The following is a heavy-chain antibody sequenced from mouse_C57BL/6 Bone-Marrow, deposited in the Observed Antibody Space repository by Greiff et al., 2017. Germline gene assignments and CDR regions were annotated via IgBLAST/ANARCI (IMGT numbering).Heavy chain of an antibody. J-gene: IGHJ1*03. CDR1: GYTFTSHW. Sequence: VQLQQSGPELVRPGASVKLSCKAPGYTFTSHWMQWVRQRPGQGLEWIGEIFPGSGSTYYNEKFKGKATLTVDTSSSTAYLQLSSLTSEDSAVYFCVRASTTVVAPCWFFDVGGTGTTVTVSS. CDR2: IFPGSGST. V-gene: IGHV1-56*01. D-gene: IGHD1-1*01. CDR3: VRASTTVVAPCWFFDV.